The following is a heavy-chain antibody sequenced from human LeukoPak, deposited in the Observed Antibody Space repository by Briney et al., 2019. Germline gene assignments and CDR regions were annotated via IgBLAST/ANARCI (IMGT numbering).Heavy chain of an antibody. CDR3: VQMAPYCGGDCYFDK. J-gene: IGHJ4*02. V-gene: IGHV3-23*01. CDR2: ITGGGFGT. CDR1: GFTFNNYA. D-gene: IGHD2-21*02. Sequence: GGSLRLSCVASGFTFNNYAMSWVRQAPGKGLEWVAAITGGGFGTYYADSVKGRFTISRDNPKNTLYLQTNSLRAEDTAVYYCVQMAPYCGGDCYFDKWGQGTLVIVSS.